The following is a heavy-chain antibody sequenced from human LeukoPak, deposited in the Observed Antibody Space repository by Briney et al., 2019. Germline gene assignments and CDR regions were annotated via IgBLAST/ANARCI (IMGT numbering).Heavy chain of an antibody. CDR3: ARGRPIVWVEPATVHDY. CDR2: INPNSGAT. V-gene: IGHV1-2*02. Sequence: ASVKVSCKASGYTFNGYYIHWVRQAPGQGLEWMGWINPNSGATNYAEKFQDRVTMTLDTSITTAYMEIRRLTSDDTALYYCARGRPIVWVEPATVHDYWGQGILVTVSS. CDR1: GYTFNGYY. D-gene: IGHD5-18*01. J-gene: IGHJ4*02.